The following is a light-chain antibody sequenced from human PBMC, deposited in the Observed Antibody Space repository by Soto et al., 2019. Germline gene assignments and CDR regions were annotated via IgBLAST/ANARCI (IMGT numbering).Light chain of an antibody. CDR1: QSISNW. CDR3: QHYNGS. CDR2: KAS. J-gene: IGKJ2*01. Sequence: DIQMTQSPSTLSASVGDRVTITCRASQSISNWLAWYQQKPGKAPKLLIYKASSLESGVPSRFSGSGSGTEYTLTISSLQPDDFATYYCQHYNGSFGQGTKLEIK. V-gene: IGKV1-5*03.